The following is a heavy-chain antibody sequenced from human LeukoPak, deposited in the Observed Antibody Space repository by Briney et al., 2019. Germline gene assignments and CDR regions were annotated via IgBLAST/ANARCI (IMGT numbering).Heavy chain of an antibody. J-gene: IGHJ4*02. V-gene: IGHV3-23*01. CDR2: ISGSGGGT. Sequence: GGSLRLSCAASGFTFSSYAMTWVRQAPGKGLQWVSTISGSGGGTYYTDSVKGRFTISRDNSKNTLYLQMNSLRAEDTAVYYCATQARRWRELLRLESGVGFDYWGQGTLVTVSS. CDR3: ATQARRWRELLRLESGVGFDY. CDR1: GFTFSSYA. D-gene: IGHD1-26*01.